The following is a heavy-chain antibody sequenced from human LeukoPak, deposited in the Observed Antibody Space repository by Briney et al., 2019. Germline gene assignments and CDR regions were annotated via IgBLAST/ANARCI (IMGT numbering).Heavy chain of an antibody. CDR2: IYPGDSDT. Sequence: GESLKISCKGSGYSFPSYWIGWVRQMPGKGLEWMGIIYPGDSDTRYSPSFQGQVTISADKSISTAYLQWSSLKASDTAMYYCARLYRDYYDSSGYYPLDYWGQGTLVTVSS. J-gene: IGHJ4*02. V-gene: IGHV5-51*03. CDR1: GYSFPSYW. D-gene: IGHD3-22*01. CDR3: ARLYRDYYDSSGYYPLDY.